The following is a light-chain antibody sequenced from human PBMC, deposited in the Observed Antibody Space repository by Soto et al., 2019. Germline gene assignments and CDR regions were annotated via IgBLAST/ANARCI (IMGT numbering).Light chain of an antibody. CDR2: ATS. Sequence: EIVLAQSPGTLSLSPGERATLSCRASQSVTNTYLAWYQQRSGQAPRLLVYATSSRATGIPDRFSGSGSGTDFTLTISRLEPEDFAVYYCQQYGSSHRTFGQGTKVDIK. V-gene: IGKV3-20*01. CDR3: QQYGSSHRT. CDR1: QSVTNTY. J-gene: IGKJ1*01.